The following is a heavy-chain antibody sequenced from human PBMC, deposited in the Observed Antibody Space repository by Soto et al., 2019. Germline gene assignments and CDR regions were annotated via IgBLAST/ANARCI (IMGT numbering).Heavy chain of an antibody. Sequence: PSETLSLTCTVSGSSISSYYWSWIRQTPGKGLEWIGYIYYSGSTNYNPSLKSRVTISVDTSKNQFSLKLNSVTAADTAVYYCAKFYCSTTRCSAFDSWGLGTLVTVSS. CDR3: AKFYCSTTRCSAFDS. D-gene: IGHD2-2*01. V-gene: IGHV4-59*01. J-gene: IGHJ4*02. CDR1: GSSISSYY. CDR2: IYYSGST.